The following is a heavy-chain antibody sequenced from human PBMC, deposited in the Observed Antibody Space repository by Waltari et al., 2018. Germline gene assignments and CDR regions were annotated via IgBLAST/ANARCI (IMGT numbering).Heavy chain of an antibody. CDR1: GFTFSSYA. CDR3: AKVFGAVAGF. Sequence: EVQLLESGGGLVQPGGSLRLSCAASGFTFSSYAMSWVRRAPGKGVGGVSAISGSVGSTYYADSVKGRFTISRDNSKNTLYLQMNSLRAEDTAVYYCAKVFGAVAGFWGQGTLVTVSS. D-gene: IGHD6-19*01. J-gene: IGHJ4*02. V-gene: IGHV3-23*01. CDR2: ISGSVGST.